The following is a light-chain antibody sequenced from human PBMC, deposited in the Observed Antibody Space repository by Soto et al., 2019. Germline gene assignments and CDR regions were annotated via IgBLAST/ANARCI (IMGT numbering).Light chain of an antibody. J-gene: IGLJ2*01. CDR3: CSYAGSYTFGV. CDR1: SSDAGGYNS. Sequence: QSALTQPRSVSGSPGQSVTISCTGTSSDAGGYNSFSWYQHHPGKAPKLMIYDVSKRPSGVPDRFSGSKSGNTASLTISGLQAEDEADYYCCSYAGSYTFGVFGGGTKLTVL. V-gene: IGLV2-11*01. CDR2: DVS.